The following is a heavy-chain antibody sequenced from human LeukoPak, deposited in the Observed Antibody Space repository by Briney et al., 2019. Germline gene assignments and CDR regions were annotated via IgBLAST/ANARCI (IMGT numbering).Heavy chain of an antibody. V-gene: IGHV3-33*06. CDR3: AEDAQRGFDYSNSLEH. Sequence: TGTSLRLSCEASGFTFSHFGMHWVRQAPGKGLEWVAVIWSDATNQYYGDSVKGRFTISRDNFKKTVSLQMDSLRAEDTAVYYCAEDAQRGFDYSNSLEHWGQGSLVTVSS. CDR2: IWSDATNQ. J-gene: IGHJ4*02. CDR1: GFTFSHFG. D-gene: IGHD4-11*01.